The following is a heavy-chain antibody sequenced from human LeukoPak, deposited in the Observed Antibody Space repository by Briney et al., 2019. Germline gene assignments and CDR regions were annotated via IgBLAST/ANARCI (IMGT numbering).Heavy chain of an antibody. Sequence: GGSLRLSCAASGFTVSSNYMSWVRQAPGKGLEWVSVIYSGGSTYYADSVKGRFTLSRDNSKNTLYLQMNSLRAEDTAVYYCARGGDYYDILTGYYPSFDYWGQGTLVTVSS. CDR3: ARGGDYYDILTGYYPSFDY. J-gene: IGHJ4*02. D-gene: IGHD3-9*01. V-gene: IGHV3-66*01. CDR2: IYSGGST. CDR1: GFTVSSNY.